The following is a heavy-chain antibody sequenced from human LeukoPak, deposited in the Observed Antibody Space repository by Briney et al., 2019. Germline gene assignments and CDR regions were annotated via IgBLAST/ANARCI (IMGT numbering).Heavy chain of an antibody. D-gene: IGHD2-15*01. CDR3: ARDFFHGHCSGLTCFLLDS. V-gene: IGHV1-18*01. J-gene: IGHJ4*02. Sequence: ASVKVSCKVSRYTFTSYGITWVRQAPGQGLEWMGWISAYNGNTNYAQKFQGRLTMTTDTSTNTAYMELRSLRPDDTAVYYCARDFFHGHCSGLTCFLLDSWGQGSLVTVSS. CDR1: RYTFTSYG. CDR2: ISAYNGNT.